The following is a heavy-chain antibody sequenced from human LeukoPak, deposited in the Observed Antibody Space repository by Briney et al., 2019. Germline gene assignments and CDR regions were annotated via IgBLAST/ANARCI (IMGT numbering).Heavy chain of an antibody. Sequence: PGGSLRLSCAASGFTFSSYSMNWVRQAPGKGLEWVSSISSSSSYIYYADSVKGRFTISRDNSKSTLYLQMNSLRAEDTAVYYCAKDLSSGELDPWGQGTLVTVSS. CDR2: ISSSSSYI. D-gene: IGHD2-21*01. CDR3: AKDLSSGELDP. CDR1: GFTFSSYS. J-gene: IGHJ5*02. V-gene: IGHV3-21*04.